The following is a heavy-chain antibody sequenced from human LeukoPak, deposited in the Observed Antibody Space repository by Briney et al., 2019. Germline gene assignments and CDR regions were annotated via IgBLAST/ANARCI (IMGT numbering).Heavy chain of an antibody. CDR1: GFTFSGDW. D-gene: IGHD3-10*01. Sequence: PGESLRLSCAVSGFTFSGDWMNWVRQAPGKGLESVANINQDGGKQYYVDSVKGRFTISRDNAKNSLYLQMNRLRAEDTAVYYCARDLDMIRGVNFDSWGQGTLVNVSS. CDR2: INQDGGKQ. CDR3: ARDLDMIRGVNFDS. J-gene: IGHJ4*02. V-gene: IGHV3-7*01.